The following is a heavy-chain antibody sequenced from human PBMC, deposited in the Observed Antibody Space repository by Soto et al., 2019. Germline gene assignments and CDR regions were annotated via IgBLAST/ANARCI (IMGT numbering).Heavy chain of an antibody. CDR2: ISGSGGGT. J-gene: IGHJ5*02. Sequence: GGSLRLSCAASGFTFGNYAMTWVRQAPGKGLECVSRISGSGGGTYYADSVKGRFTISRDNSENTLYLHLNSLGVEDTAVYHCAKNQGVELVPLATVDWFDPWGQGSVVTVSS. CDR3: AKNQGVELVPLATVDWFDP. CDR1: GFTFGNYA. D-gene: IGHD1-26*01. V-gene: IGHV3-23*01.